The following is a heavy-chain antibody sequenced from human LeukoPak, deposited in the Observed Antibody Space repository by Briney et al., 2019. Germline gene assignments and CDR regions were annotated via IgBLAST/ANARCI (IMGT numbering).Heavy chain of an antibody. CDR3: ARHGDTAVGWFDP. J-gene: IGHJ5*02. CDR1: GGSINNYY. CDR2: INHSGST. V-gene: IGHV4-34*01. Sequence: SETLSLTCAVYGGSINNYYWNWIRQPPGKGLEWIGEINHSGSTNYNPSLKSRVIISVDTSKNQFSLRLNSVTAADMAVYYCARHGDTAVGWFDPWGRGTLVTVSS. D-gene: IGHD2-15*01.